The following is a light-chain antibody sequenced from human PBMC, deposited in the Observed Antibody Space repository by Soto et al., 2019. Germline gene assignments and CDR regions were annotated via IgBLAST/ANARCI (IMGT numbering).Light chain of an antibody. Sequence: DIQMTQSPSSLSASVGDRVTISCRASQDVRSYLAWYQQKPGKAPRLLIYAASSLQSGVSSRFTGSGSGTDFTLTISSLLPEDVATYYCQKYNWPPFTVGPGTTVDIK. V-gene: IGKV1-27*01. CDR2: AAS. CDR1: QDVRSY. J-gene: IGKJ3*01. CDR3: QKYNWPPFT.